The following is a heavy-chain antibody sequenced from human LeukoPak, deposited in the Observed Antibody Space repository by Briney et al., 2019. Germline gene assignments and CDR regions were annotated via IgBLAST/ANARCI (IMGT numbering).Heavy chain of an antibody. J-gene: IGHJ4*02. CDR1: GYTFTGYY. D-gene: IGHD2-21*01. Sequence: ASVKVSCKASGYTFTGYYIHWVRQAPGQGLEWTGRINPNNGGTNYAQKFQGRVTMTRDTTSSTAYMELNMLTSDDAAVYYCAGAGYVVVEIGGHWGQGTLVTVSS. CDR3: AGAGYVVVEIGGH. CDR2: INPNNGGT. V-gene: IGHV1-2*06.